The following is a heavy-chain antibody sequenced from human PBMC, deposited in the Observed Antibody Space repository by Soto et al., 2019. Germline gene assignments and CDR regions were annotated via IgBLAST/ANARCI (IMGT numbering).Heavy chain of an antibody. D-gene: IGHD6-13*01. V-gene: IGHV1-18*01. CDR3: ARGPALAAAVPFDY. J-gene: IGHJ4*02. Sequence: GPSVKVSCKASGYTFTSYGISWVRQAPGQGLEWMGWISAYNGNTNYAQKLQGRVTMTTDTSTSTAYMELRSLRSDDTAVYYCARGPALAAAVPFDYWGQGTLVTVSS. CDR1: GYTFTSYG. CDR2: ISAYNGNT.